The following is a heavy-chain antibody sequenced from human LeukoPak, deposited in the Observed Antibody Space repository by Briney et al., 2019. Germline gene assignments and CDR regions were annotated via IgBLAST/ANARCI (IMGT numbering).Heavy chain of an antibody. CDR2: INHSGST. V-gene: IGHV4-38-2*02. Sequence: SETLSLTCTISGYSISSGYYWGWIRQPPGKGLEWIGEINHSGSTNYNPSLKSRVTISVDTSKNQFSLKLSSVTAADTAVYYCARRVVRGVIIRDYNWFDPWGQGTLVTVSS. D-gene: IGHD3-10*01. CDR3: ARRVVRGVIIRDYNWFDP. J-gene: IGHJ5*02. CDR1: GYSISSGYY.